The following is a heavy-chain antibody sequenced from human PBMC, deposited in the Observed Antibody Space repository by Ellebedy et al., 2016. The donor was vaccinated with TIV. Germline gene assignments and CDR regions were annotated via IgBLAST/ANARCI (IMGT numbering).Heavy chain of an antibody. CDR2: IIPIFGTA. CDR1: GGTFSSYA. CDR3: ARAGIAAAGRGDFDY. Sequence: SVKVSCXASGGTFSSYAISWVRQAPGQGLEWMGGIIPIFGTANYAQKFQGRVTITADESTSTAYMELSSLRSEDTAVYYCARAGIAAAGRGDFDYWGQGTLVTVSS. D-gene: IGHD6-13*01. V-gene: IGHV1-69*13. J-gene: IGHJ4*02.